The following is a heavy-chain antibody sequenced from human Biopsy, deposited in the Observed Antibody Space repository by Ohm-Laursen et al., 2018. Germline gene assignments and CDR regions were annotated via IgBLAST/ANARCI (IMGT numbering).Heavy chain of an antibody. CDR2: ISDDGRNK. Sequence: SLRLSCSASGFSFSSYGMHWVRQAPGKGLEWVAAISDDGRNKYYIDSVRGRFTISRDNSKNTLYLQMNSLRAEDTAVFYCAKYLRNNNWGVENWGQGTLVTVSS. V-gene: IGHV3-30*18. CDR3: AKYLRNNNWGVEN. CDR1: GFSFSSYG. J-gene: IGHJ4*02. D-gene: IGHD7-27*01.